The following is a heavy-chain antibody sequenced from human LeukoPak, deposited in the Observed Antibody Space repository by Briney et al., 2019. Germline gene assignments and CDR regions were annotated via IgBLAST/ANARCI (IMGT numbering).Heavy chain of an antibody. Sequence: GGSLRLSCAASGFTFRSYWMSWVRQAPGKGLEWVSFIYSGGSTYYADSVKGRFTISRDNSKNTLYLQMNSLRAEDTAVYYCARTGYSSSWGAFDIWGQGTMVTVSS. CDR2: IYSGGST. D-gene: IGHD6-13*01. V-gene: IGHV3-66*01. J-gene: IGHJ3*02. CDR1: GFTFRSYW. CDR3: ARTGYSSSWGAFDI.